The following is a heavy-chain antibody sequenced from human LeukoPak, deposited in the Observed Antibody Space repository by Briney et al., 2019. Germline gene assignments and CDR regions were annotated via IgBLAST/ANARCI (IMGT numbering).Heavy chain of an antibody. Sequence: SETLSLTCTVSGGSISSYYWSWIRQPPGKGLEWIGYIYTSGSTNYNPSLKSRVTMSVDTSKNQFSLKLSSVTAADTAVYYCARGRRLDSSGWTYYYYGMDVWGQGTTVTVSS. CDR1: GGSISSYY. CDR3: ARGRRLDSSGWTYYYYGMDV. D-gene: IGHD6-19*01. CDR2: IYTSGST. V-gene: IGHV4-4*08. J-gene: IGHJ6*02.